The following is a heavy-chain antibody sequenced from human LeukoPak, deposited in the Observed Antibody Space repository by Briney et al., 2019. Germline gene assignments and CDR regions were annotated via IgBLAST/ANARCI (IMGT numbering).Heavy chain of an antibody. Sequence: QPGGSLRLSCAASGFTFSSYWMSWVRQAPGKGLEWVANIKQDGSEKYYVDSVKGRFTISRDNAKNSLYLQMNSLRAEDTAVYYCAKRGGLGFGAEYYFDYWGQGTLVTVSP. CDR2: IKQDGSEK. V-gene: IGHV3-7*01. CDR1: GFTFSSYW. CDR3: AKRGGLGFGAEYYFDY. J-gene: IGHJ4*02. D-gene: IGHD3-10*01.